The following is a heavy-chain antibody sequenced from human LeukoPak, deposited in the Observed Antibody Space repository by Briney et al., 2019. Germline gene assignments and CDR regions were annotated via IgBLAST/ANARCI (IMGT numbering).Heavy chain of an antibody. V-gene: IGHV3-9*01. D-gene: IGHD6-19*01. J-gene: IGHJ3*02. Sequence: PGGSLGLSCAASGFTFDDYAMHWVRQAPGKGLEWVSGISWNSGSIGYADSVKGRFTISRDNAKNSLYLQMNSLRAEDTALYYCAKLSSGWYGDGAFDIWGQGTMVTVSS. CDR2: ISWNSGSI. CDR1: GFTFDDYA. CDR3: AKLSSGWYGDGAFDI.